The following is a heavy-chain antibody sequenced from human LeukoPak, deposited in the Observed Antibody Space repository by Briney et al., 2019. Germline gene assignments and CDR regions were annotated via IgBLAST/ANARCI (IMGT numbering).Heavy chain of an antibody. Sequence: GGSLRLSCAASGFTFSSYAMSWVRQAPGKGLEWVSYISSSGSTIYYADSVKGRFTISRDNAKNSLYLQMNSLRAEDTAVYYCARGYSSSWYGGFDYWGQGTLVTVSS. V-gene: IGHV3-48*03. CDR2: ISSSGSTI. CDR3: ARGYSSSWYGGFDY. CDR1: GFTFSSYA. J-gene: IGHJ4*02. D-gene: IGHD6-13*01.